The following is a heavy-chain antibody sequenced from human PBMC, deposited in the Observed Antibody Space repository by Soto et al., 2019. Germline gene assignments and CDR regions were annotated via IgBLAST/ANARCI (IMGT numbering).Heavy chain of an antibody. J-gene: IGHJ3*02. V-gene: IGHV4-34*01. D-gene: IGHD4-17*01. CDR3: ARGPYGDHRLGRAFDI. CDR1: GGSFSGYY. CDR2: INHSGST. Sequence: SETLSLTCAVYGGSFSGYYWSWIRQPPGKGLEWIGEINHSGSTNYNPSLKSRVTISVDTSKNQFSLKLSSVTAADTAVYYCARGPYGDHRLGRAFDIWGQGTMVTVSS.